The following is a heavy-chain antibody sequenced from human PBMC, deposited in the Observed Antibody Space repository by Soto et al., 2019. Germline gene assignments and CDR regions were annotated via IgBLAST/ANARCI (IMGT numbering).Heavy chain of an antibody. J-gene: IGHJ5*02. CDR3: AREKGPTGPGFGP. CDR2: INGGDGNT. Sequence: QVQLVQSGAEVRKPGASVKISCQASGYTFTTYALYWVRQAPGQRLEWMGWINGGDGNTRYSQKFQDRVTITRDTSASTTYMELSSLRSEDTPVYYCAREKGPTGPGFGPWGQGTLVTVSS. CDR1: GYTFTTYA. V-gene: IGHV1-3*01. D-gene: IGHD1-1*01.